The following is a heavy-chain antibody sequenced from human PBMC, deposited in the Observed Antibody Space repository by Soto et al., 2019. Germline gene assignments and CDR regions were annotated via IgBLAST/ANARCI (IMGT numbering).Heavy chain of an antibody. CDR3: ARRSGFNGGAFDI. J-gene: IGHJ3*02. CDR2: ISGSGGST. V-gene: IGHV3-23*01. Sequence: PGGSLRLSCAASGFTVTSYYMSWVRQAPGKGLEWVSAISGSGGSTYYADSVKGRFTISRDNSKNTLYLQMNSLRAEDTAVYYCARRSGFNGGAFDIWGQGTMVTVSS. D-gene: IGHD3-22*01. CDR1: GFTVTSYY.